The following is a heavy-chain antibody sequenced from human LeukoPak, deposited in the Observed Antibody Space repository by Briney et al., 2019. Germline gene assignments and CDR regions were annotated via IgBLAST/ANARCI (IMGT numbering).Heavy chain of an antibody. CDR2: IYYSGST. CDR1: GGSISSYY. V-gene: IGHV4-59*01. Sequence: PSETLSLTCTVSGGSISSYYWSWIRQPPGKGLEWIGYIYYSGSTNYNPSLKSRVTISVDTSKNQFSLKLSSVTAADTAVYYCARSSYYYGADAFNIWGQGTMVTVSS. D-gene: IGHD3-10*01. CDR3: ARSSYYYGADAFNI. J-gene: IGHJ3*02.